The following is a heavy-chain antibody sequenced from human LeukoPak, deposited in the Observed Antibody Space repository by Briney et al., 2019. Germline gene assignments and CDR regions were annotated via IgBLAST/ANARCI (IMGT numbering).Heavy chain of an antibody. CDR2: IYYSGST. D-gene: IGHD2-15*01. CDR1: GGSISSYY. J-gene: IGHJ5*02. Sequence: PSETLSLTCTVSGGSISSYYWSWLRQPPGKGLEWIGYIYYSGSTNYNPSLKSRVTISVDTSKNQFSLKLSSVTAADTAVYYCARRYCSGGSCYPNWFDPWGQGTLVTVSS. V-gene: IGHV4-59*01. CDR3: ARRYCSGGSCYPNWFDP.